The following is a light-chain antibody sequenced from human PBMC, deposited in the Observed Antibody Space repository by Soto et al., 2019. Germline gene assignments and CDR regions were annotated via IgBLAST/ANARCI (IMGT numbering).Light chain of an antibody. Sequence: DIVMTQSPATLSVSPGERATLSCRASQSVSSNVAWYQQIPGQTPRLLIYGASTRATGVPVRFSGSASGTEFTLTISGLQSEDFAVYYCHQYDDGPYTFGQGTKVDIK. J-gene: IGKJ2*01. V-gene: IGKV3-15*01. CDR2: GAS. CDR3: HQYDDGPYT. CDR1: QSVSSN.